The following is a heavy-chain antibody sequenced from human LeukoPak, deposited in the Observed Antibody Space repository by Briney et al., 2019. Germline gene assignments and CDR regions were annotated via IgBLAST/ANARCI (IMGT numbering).Heavy chain of an antibody. CDR1: GDSISSDDYY. J-gene: IGHJ4*02. V-gene: IGHV4-61*02. D-gene: IGHD7-27*01. CDR3: ARDWAE. Sequence: SETLSLTCTVSGDSISSDDYYWSWIRQPAGKGLEWIGRIYTSGSTNYNPSLKSRVTISVDTSKKQFSLKLNSVTAADTALYYCARDWAEWGQGTLVTVSS. CDR2: IYTSGST.